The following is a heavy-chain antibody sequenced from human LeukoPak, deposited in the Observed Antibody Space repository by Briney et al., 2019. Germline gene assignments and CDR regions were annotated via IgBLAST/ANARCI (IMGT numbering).Heavy chain of an antibody. CDR3: AKDVEHDSSGINWFDP. CDR1: GFTFSSYA. D-gene: IGHD3-22*01. V-gene: IGHV3-23*01. CDR2: ISGSGGST. J-gene: IGHJ5*02. Sequence: GGSLRLSCAASGFTFSSYAMSWVRQAPGNGLEWVSAISGSGGSTYYADSVKGRFTISRDNSKNTLYLQMNSLRAEDTAVYYCAKDVEHDSSGINWFDPWGQGTLVTVAS.